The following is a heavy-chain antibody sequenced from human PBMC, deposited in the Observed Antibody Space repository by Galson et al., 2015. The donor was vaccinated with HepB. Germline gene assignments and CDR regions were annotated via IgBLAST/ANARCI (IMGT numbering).Heavy chain of an antibody. CDR1: GFMFSSYW. J-gene: IGHJ6*04. Sequence: SLRLSCAASGFMFSSYWMTWVRQAPGKGLEWVANIKQDGSEKYYVDSVKGRFSIYRDNDKNSLFLQTNSLRAEDTAVYYCARDHPYDFWSGRLDVWGKGTTVTVSS. D-gene: IGHD3-3*01. V-gene: IGHV3-7*03. CDR3: ARDHPYDFWSGRLDV. CDR2: IKQDGSEK.